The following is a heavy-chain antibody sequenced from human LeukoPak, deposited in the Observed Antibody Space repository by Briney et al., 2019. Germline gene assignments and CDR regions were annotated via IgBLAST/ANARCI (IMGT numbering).Heavy chain of an antibody. V-gene: IGHV3-23*01. J-gene: IGHJ6*03. CDR1: GFTFSSYA. CDR2: ISGSGGST. D-gene: IGHD6-19*01. Sequence: GGSLRLSCAASGFTFSSYAMSWVRQAPGKGLEWVSAISGSGGSTYYADSVKGRFTISRDNPKNTLYLQMNSLRAEDTAVYYCAKESGWNYDYYYYMDVWGKGTTVTVSS. CDR3: AKESGWNYDYYYYMDV.